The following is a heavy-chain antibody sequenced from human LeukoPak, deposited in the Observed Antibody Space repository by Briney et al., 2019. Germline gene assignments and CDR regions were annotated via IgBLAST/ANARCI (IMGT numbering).Heavy chain of an antibody. J-gene: IGHJ5*02. V-gene: IGHV3-11*01. CDR3: AKAYMTTVVTGNWFDP. D-gene: IGHD4-23*01. CDR1: GFTFSDYS. CDR2: ISSSGTTI. Sequence: GGSLRLSCAASGFTFSDYSMSWIRQAPGKGLEWVSYISSSGTTIYYADSVKGRFTISRDNAKNSLYLQMNSLRAEDTALYYCAKAYMTTVVTGNWFDPWGQGTLVTVSS.